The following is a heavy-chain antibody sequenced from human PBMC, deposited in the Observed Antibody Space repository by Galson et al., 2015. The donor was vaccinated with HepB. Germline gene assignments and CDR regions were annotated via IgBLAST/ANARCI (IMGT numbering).Heavy chain of an antibody. D-gene: IGHD6-19*01. CDR1: GFTFSSYG. J-gene: IGHJ4*02. V-gene: IGHV3-33*01. CDR3: ARDLAVRGYSSGQPDGGN. CDR2: IWYDGSNK. Sequence: SLRLSCAASGFTFSSYGMHWVRQAPGKGLEWVAVIWYDGSNKYYADSVKGRFTISRDNSKNTLYLQMNSLRAEDTAVYYCARDLAVRGYSSGQPDGGNWGQGTLVTVSS.